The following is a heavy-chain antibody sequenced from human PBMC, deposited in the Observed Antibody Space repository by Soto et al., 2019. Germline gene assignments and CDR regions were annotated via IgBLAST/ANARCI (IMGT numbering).Heavy chain of an antibody. J-gene: IGHJ3*02. CDR2: IYYSGST. V-gene: IGHV4-30-4*01. Sequence: QVQLQESGPGLVKPSQTLSLTCTVSGGSISSGDYYWSWIRQPPGKGLEWIGYIYYSGSTYYNPSLKSRVTISVDTSKNQFCLKLSSVTAADTAVYYCARAYDSSGYYRNHAFDIWGQGTMVTVSS. CDR1: GGSISSGDYY. D-gene: IGHD3-22*01. CDR3: ARAYDSSGYYRNHAFDI.